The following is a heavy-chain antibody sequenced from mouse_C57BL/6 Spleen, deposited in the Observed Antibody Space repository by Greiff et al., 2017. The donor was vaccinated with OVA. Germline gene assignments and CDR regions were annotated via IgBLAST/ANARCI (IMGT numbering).Heavy chain of an antibody. CDR3: ARGGDYESVLED. CDR2: IYPSNSDT. D-gene: IGHD2-4*01. V-gene: IGHV1-52*01. Sequence: VQLQQPGAELVRPGSSVKLSCKASGYTFTSYWMHWVKQRPIQGLEWIGNIYPSNSDTHYNQKFKDKATLTVDKSSSTAYMQLSSLTSEDSAVYYCARGGDYESVLEDWGKGTSVTVSS. J-gene: IGHJ4*01. CDR1: GYTFTSYW.